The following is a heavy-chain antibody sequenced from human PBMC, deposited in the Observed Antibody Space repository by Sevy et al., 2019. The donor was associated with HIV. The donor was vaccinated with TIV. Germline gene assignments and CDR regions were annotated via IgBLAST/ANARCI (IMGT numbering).Heavy chain of an antibody. CDR1: GSSISSGYY. D-gene: IGHD6-13*01. V-gene: IGHV4-38-2*01. CDR2: IYHSGST. Sequence: SETLSLTCAVSGSSISSGYYWGWIRQPPGKGLEWIGSIYHSGSTYYNPSHKSRVTISVDTSKNQFSLKLSSVTAADTAVYYCARTAAAAVDYWGQGTLVTVSS. CDR3: ARTAAAAVDY. J-gene: IGHJ4*02.